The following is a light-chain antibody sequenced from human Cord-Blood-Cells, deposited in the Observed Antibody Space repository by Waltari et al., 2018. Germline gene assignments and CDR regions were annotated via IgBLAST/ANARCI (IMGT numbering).Light chain of an antibody. J-gene: IGKJ1*01. CDR1: QSISSY. CDR2: AAS. CDR3: QQSYSTSWT. V-gene: IGKV1-39*01. Sequence: LHITESPFSPSAPVGDRFSITCRASQSISSYLNGYQQKPGKAPKHLIYAASSLKSGVPPRLCGSGSSTAVIPPISSLQPADFATYYCQQSYSTSWTFGQGTKVEIK.